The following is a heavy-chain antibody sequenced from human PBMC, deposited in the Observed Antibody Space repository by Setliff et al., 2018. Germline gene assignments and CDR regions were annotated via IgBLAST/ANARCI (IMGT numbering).Heavy chain of an antibody. CDR2: ISPYNGDA. CDR1: GYNFITFG. Sequence: ASVKVSCKTSGYNFITFGVNWVRQVPGQGFEWMGWISPYNGDANYAQKFQGRVTMTTDTSTGTAYMELRTLSSDDTAVYYCARGRGPRVVVAVPLDFWGQGTLVTVSS. CDR3: ARGRGPRVVVAVPLDF. D-gene: IGHD2-15*01. V-gene: IGHV1-18*01. J-gene: IGHJ4*02.